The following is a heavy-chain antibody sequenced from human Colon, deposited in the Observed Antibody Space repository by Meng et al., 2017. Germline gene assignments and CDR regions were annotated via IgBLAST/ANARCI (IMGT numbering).Heavy chain of an antibody. CDR1: GYTFTSYG. CDR2: ISAYNGNT. V-gene: IGHV1-18*01. D-gene: IGHD3-22*01. J-gene: IGHJ6*02. CDR3: ARTYYYDSSGYPVRYYYGMDV. Sequence: ASVKVFCKASGYTFTSYGISWVRQAPGQGLEWMGWISAYNGNTNYAQKLQGRVTMTTDTSTSTAYMELRSLRSDDTAVYYCARTYYYDSSGYPVRYYYGMDVWGQGTTVTVSS.